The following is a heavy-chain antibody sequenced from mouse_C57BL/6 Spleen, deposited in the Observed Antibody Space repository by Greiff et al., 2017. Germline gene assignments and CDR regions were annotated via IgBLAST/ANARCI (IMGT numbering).Heavy chain of an antibody. Sequence: QVQLQQPGAELVRPGSSVKLSCKASGYTFTSYWMAWVKQRPGQGLEWIGNIYPSDSETHYNQKFKDKATLTVDKSSSTAYMQLSSLTSEDSAVYYCARLGGNSYFEDWGQGTTLTVAS. V-gene: IGHV1-61*01. CDR1: GYTFTSYW. J-gene: IGHJ2*01. D-gene: IGHD2-1*01. CDR3: ARLGGNSYFED. CDR2: IYPSDSET.